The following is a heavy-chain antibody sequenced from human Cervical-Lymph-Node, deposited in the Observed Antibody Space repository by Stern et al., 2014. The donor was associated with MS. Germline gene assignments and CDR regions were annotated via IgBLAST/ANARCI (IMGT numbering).Heavy chain of an antibody. CDR1: GYTFSIYY. Sequence: QVQLMQSGTVVKKSGASVRVSCKASGYTFSIYYMHWVRQAPGQGLEWLGIINPSTGSTTYAQKFQDRVTMTNDTSTSTVYLEMSSLISEDTAVYYCARQNMVRGVTELDFWGQGTLVTVSS. D-gene: IGHD3-10*01. CDR3: ARQNMVRGVTELDF. CDR2: INPSTGST. V-gene: IGHV1-46*01. J-gene: IGHJ4*02.